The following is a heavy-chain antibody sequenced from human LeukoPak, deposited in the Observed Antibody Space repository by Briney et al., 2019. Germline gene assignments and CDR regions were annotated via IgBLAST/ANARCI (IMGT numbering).Heavy chain of an antibody. Sequence: PSETLSLTCAVYGGSFSGYYWSWIRQPPGKGLEWIGEINHSGSTYYNPSLKSRVTISVDRSKNQFSLKLSSVTAADTAVYYCARDLYDSSGYDAFDIWGQGTMVTVSS. CDR1: GGSFSGYY. CDR3: ARDLYDSSGYDAFDI. CDR2: INHSGST. J-gene: IGHJ3*02. D-gene: IGHD3-22*01. V-gene: IGHV4-34*01.